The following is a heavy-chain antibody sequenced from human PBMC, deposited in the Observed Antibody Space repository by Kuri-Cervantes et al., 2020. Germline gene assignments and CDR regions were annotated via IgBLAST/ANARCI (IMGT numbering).Heavy chain of an antibody. V-gene: IGHV3-48*04. Sequence: GESLKISCAASGFTFSSYSMNWVRQAPGKGLEWVSYISSSSSTIYYADSVKGRFTISRDNAKNSLYLQMNSLRAEDTAVYYCAKDRSGNYYAMDVWGQGTTVTVSS. D-gene: IGHD6-19*01. CDR3: AKDRSGNYYAMDV. CDR2: ISSSSSTI. CDR1: GFTFSSYS. J-gene: IGHJ6*02.